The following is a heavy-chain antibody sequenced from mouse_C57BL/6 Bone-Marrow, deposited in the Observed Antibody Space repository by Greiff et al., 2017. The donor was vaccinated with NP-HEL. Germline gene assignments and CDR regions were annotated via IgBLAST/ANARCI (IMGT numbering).Heavy chain of an antibody. J-gene: IGHJ4*01. CDR3: AREGNWGYAMDY. V-gene: IGHV5-17*01. CDR1: GFTFSDYG. CDR2: ISSGSSTI. D-gene: IGHD4-1*01. Sequence: EVKLVESGGGLVKPGGSLKLSCAASGFTFSDYGMHWVRQAPEKGLEWVAYISSGSSTIYYADTVKGRFTISRDNAKNTLFLQMTSLRSEDTAMYYCAREGNWGYAMDYWGQGTSVTVSS.